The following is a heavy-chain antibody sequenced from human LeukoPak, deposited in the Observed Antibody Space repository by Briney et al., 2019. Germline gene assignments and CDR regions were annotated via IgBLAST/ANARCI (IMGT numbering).Heavy chain of an antibody. CDR3: AREPFNYMDV. CDR1: GGSISSYY. Sequence: SETLSLTCTVSGGSISSYYWSWIRQPPGKGLEWIGYIYYSGSTNYNPSLKSRVTISVDTSKNQFSLKLNSVTAADTAVYYCAREPFNYMDVWGKGTTVTVSS. CDR2: IYYSGST. V-gene: IGHV4-59*01. J-gene: IGHJ6*03.